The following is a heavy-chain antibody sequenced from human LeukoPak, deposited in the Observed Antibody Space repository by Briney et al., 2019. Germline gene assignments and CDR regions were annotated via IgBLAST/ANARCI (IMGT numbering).Heavy chain of an antibody. D-gene: IGHD3-10*01. Sequence: GGSLRLSCAASGFTFSDYAMHWVRQAPGKGLEYVSAISTDGGGTYYVNSVKGRFTISRDNSKNTLYLQMGSLRAEGMAVYYCARYGSGSYYHYWGQGTLVTVSS. CDR1: GFTFSDYA. V-gene: IGHV3-64*01. CDR3: ARYGSGSYYHY. CDR2: ISTDGGGT. J-gene: IGHJ4*02.